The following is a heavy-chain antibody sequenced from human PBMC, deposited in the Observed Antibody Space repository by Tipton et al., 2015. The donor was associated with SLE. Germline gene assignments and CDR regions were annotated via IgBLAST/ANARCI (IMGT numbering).Heavy chain of an antibody. Sequence: TLSLTCTVSGGSISSGSYYWSWIRQPAGKGLEWIGHIYTSGSTYYNPSLKSRVTISIDTSKNQFSLKLSSVTAADTAVYYCARAPGSSSIDYWGQGTLVTVSS. V-gene: IGHV4-61*09. CDR3: ARAPGSSSIDY. D-gene: IGHD6-13*01. CDR1: GGSISSGSYY. J-gene: IGHJ4*02. CDR2: IYTSGST.